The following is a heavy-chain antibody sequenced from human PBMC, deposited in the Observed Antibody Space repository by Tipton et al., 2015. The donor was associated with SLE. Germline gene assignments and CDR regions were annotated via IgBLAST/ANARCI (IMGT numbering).Heavy chain of an antibody. CDR3: ARGSVGFDY. CDR1: GDSISSSGYY. D-gene: IGHD3-10*01. Sequence: TLSLTCTVSGDSISSSGYYWGWIRQPPGKGLEWIGFVSYTGTTNYNASLSSRLTISIDTSKNHFSLSLNSLTAADTAVYFCARGSVGFDYWGQGALVTVSS. CDR2: VSYTGTT. J-gene: IGHJ4*02. V-gene: IGHV4-61*08.